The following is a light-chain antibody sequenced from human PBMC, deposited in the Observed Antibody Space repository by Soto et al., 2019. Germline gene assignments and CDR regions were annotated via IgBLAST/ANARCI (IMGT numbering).Light chain of an antibody. V-gene: IGKV1-9*01. Sequence: IQLTQSPSSLSASVGDSVTITCRASQGISSYLAWYQQEPGKAPKLLIYAASTLQSGVPSRFSGGGSGTDFTLTISSVQSEDFATYYCQQLNSYPLTFGGGTTVEIK. CDR3: QQLNSYPLT. CDR2: AAS. CDR1: QGISSY. J-gene: IGKJ4*01.